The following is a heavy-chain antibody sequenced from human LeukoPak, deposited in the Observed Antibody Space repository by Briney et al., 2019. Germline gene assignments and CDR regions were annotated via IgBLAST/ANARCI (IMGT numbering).Heavy chain of an antibody. Sequence: GGSLRLSCAASGFTFSSYWMSWVRQAPGKGLEWVANIKQDGSEKYYVDSVKGRFTISRDNAKNSLYLQTNSLRAEDTAVYYCARDMAQIGDAFDIWGQGTMVTVSS. CDR1: GFTFSSYW. J-gene: IGHJ3*02. CDR3: ARDMAQIGDAFDI. CDR2: IKQDGSEK. V-gene: IGHV3-7*01. D-gene: IGHD2-21*01.